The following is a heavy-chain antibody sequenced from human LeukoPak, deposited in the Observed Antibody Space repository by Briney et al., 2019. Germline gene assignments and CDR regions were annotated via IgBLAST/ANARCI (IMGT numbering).Heavy chain of an antibody. Sequence: ASVNVSCKASGGTFSSYAISWVRQAPGQGLEWMGGIIPIFGTANYAQKFQGRVTITADESTSTAYMELSSLRSEDTAVYYCARVVGYSYGLIDYWGQGTLVTVSS. CDR1: GGTFSSYA. J-gene: IGHJ4*02. V-gene: IGHV1-69*13. CDR2: IIPIFGTA. CDR3: ARVVGYSYGLIDY. D-gene: IGHD5-18*01.